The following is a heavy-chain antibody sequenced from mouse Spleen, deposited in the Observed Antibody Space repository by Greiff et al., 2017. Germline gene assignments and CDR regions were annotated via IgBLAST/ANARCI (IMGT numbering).Heavy chain of an antibody. J-gene: IGHJ4*01. V-gene: IGHV1-63*01. CDR1: GYAFTNYW. D-gene: IGHD2-2*01. CDR3: ARGGGYDYAMDY. CDR2: IYPGSGNT. Sequence: VKLQESGAELVRPGTSVKISCTASGYAFTNYWLGWVKQRPGHGLEWIGDIYPGSGNTYYNEKFKGKATLTADKSSSTAYMQLSSLTSEDSAVYFCARGGGYDYAMDYWGQGTSVTVSS.